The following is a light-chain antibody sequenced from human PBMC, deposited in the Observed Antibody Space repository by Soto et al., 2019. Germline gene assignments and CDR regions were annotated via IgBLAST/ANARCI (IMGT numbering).Light chain of an antibody. CDR1: SSNIGAGYD. CDR2: VNN. CDR3: QSYDSSLSGWV. Sequence: QAVVTQPPSVSGAPGQRVTISCTGSSSNIGAGYDVHWYQHLPGTAPKLVIYVNNNRPSGVLDRFSGSKSGTSASLAITGLQAEDEADYYCQSYDSSLSGWVFGGGTKVTVL. V-gene: IGLV1-40*01. J-gene: IGLJ2*01.